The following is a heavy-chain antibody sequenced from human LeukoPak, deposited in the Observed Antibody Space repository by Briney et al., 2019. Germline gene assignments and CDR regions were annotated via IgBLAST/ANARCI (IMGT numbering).Heavy chain of an antibody. CDR2: IKQDGSEK. D-gene: IGHD1-1*01. J-gene: IGHJ6*03. V-gene: IGHV3-7*03. CDR1: EFTFFTYW. CDR3: ARHNYPKYYYYMDV. Sequence: GGSLRLSCAASEFTFFTYWMSWVRQAPGKGLEWVANIKQDGSEKYYVDSVKGRCTISRDNAKNSLYLLINSLRAEDAALYYCARHNYPKYYYYMDVWGKGTTVTVSS.